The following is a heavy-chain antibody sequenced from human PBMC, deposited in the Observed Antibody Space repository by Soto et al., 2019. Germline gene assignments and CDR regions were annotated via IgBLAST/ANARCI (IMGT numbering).Heavy chain of an antibody. CDR2: ISAGSSNI. Sequence: GGSLRLSCAASGFTFRTYYMIWVRQAPGKGLEWVSSISAGSSNIYYAPSVKGRFTISRDNAKNSPYLQINSLRAEDTAVYYCARQYPSSSRHFDHWGQGTLVTVSS. CDR1: GFTFRTYY. D-gene: IGHD6-6*01. J-gene: IGHJ4*02. CDR3: ARQYPSSSRHFDH. V-gene: IGHV3-21*01.